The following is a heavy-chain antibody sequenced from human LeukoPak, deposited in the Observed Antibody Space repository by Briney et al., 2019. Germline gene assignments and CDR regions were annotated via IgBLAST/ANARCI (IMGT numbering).Heavy chain of an antibody. CDR2: INAGNGNT. D-gene: IGHD6-19*01. V-gene: IGHV1-3*01. Sequence: ASVKVSCKASGYTFTSYAMHWVRQAPGQRLEWMGWINAGNGNTKYSQKFQGRVTITRDTSASTVYMELSSLRPEDTAVYYCARDSSSGYDYWGQGTLVTVSS. J-gene: IGHJ4*02. CDR1: GYTFTSYA. CDR3: ARDSSSGYDY.